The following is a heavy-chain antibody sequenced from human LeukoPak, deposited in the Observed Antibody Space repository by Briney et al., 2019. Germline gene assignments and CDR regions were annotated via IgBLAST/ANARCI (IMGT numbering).Heavy chain of an antibody. CDR2: VFYSGSA. CDR1: GVSISTSIYY. Sequence: PSETLSLTCDVSGVSISTSIYYWAWIRQPPGKGLEWIGSVFYSGSAYYSPPFKSRLGIPLDTSKNQFSLQLSSVTVADTAVYYCARIGHGANSHLKWYFDVWGRGTLVTVSS. V-gene: IGHV4-39*01. CDR3: ARIGHGANSHLKWYFDV. J-gene: IGHJ2*01. D-gene: IGHD4-23*01.